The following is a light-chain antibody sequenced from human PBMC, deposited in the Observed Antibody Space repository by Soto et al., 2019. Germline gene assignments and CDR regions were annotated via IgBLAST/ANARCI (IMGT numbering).Light chain of an antibody. Sequence: QSALTQPASVSGSPGQSITISCTGTSSDIGRYKFVSWFQQHPAKAPKLMIFEGTNRPSGVSNRFSGSKSGNTASLTISGLQAEDEAIYLCSSSTNTSTLVIFGGGTKLTVL. J-gene: IGLJ2*01. CDR3: SSSTNTSTLVI. CDR1: SSDIGRYKF. CDR2: EGT. V-gene: IGLV2-14*01.